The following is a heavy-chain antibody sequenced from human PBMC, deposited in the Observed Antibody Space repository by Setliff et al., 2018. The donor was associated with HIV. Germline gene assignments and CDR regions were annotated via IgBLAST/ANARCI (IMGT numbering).Heavy chain of an antibody. CDR1: GGSIDGYY. J-gene: IGHJ4*02. V-gene: IGHV4-59*08. CDR3: ARRGDYGGMGY. D-gene: IGHD4-17*01. CDR2: IYYSGNT. Sequence: SETLSLTCTVSGGSIDGYYWSWIRQPPGKGLEWIGYIYYSGNTNYNPSLKSRVTISLDTSKNQIFLKLSSVTAADTAVYYCARRGDYGGMGYWGQGTQVTVSS.